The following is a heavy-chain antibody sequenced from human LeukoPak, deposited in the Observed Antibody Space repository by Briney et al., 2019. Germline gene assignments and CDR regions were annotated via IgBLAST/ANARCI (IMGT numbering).Heavy chain of an antibody. D-gene: IGHD2-2*01. J-gene: IGHJ6*03. CDR1: GGSISSSSYY. CDR3: VRVVVPAASIGWLRRDYYYYYMDV. CDR2: IYYSGST. Sequence: SETLSLTCTVSGGSISSSSYYWGWIRQPPGKGLGWIGSIYYSGSTYYNPSLKSRVTISVDTSKNQFSLKLSSVTAADTAVYYCVRVVVPAASIGWLRRDYYYYYMDVWGKGTTVTVSS. V-gene: IGHV4-39*07.